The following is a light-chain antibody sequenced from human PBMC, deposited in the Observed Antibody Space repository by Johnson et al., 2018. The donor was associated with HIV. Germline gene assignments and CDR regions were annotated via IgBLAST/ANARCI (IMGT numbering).Light chain of an antibody. CDR2: DNN. J-gene: IGLJ1*01. V-gene: IGLV1-51*01. CDR3: GTWDSSLTAGV. Sequence: QSVLTQPPSVSAAPGQKVTISCSGSSSNIGSNYVSWYQQLPGTAPKLLIYDNNKRPSGIPDRFSGSKSGTSATLGITGLQTGDEADYYCGTWDSSLTAGVLGTGTKVTVL. CDR1: SSNIGSNY.